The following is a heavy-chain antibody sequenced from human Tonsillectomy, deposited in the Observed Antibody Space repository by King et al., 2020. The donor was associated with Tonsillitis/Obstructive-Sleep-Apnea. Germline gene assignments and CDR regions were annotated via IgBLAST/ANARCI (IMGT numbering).Heavy chain of an antibody. J-gene: IGHJ5*02. CDR2: INPNSGGS. Sequence: QLVQSGAEVKKPGASVKVSCKASGYTFTGYYIHWVRQAPGQGLEWMGWINPNSGGSNYAQKFQARVTMTRDTAISTAYMELRRLRSDEPAVYYCARDPRYCSSTSCPRNWFDPWGQGTLVTVSS. V-gene: IGHV1-2*02. CDR1: GYTFTGYY. CDR3: ARDPRYCSSTSCPRNWFDP. D-gene: IGHD2-2*01.